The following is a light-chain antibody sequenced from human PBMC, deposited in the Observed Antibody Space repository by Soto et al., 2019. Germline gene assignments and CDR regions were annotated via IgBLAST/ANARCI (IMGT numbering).Light chain of an antibody. CDR2: GAS. V-gene: IGKV3-20*01. CDR3: HQYDSWT. CDR1: QSVSSSY. J-gene: IGKJ1*01. Sequence: EIVLTQSPGTLSLSPVERATLSCRASQSVSSSYLAWYQQKPGQAPRLLIYGASSRATGIPDRFSGSGSGTDFTLTISRLEPEDFAVYYCHQYDSWTFGQGTKVDI.